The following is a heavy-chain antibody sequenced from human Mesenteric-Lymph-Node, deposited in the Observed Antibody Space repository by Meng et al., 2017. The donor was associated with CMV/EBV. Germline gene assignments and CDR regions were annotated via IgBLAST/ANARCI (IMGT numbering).Heavy chain of an antibody. CDR2: IHYSGDT. V-gene: IGHV4-31*03. Sequence: SETLSLTCNVSGGSITSSGYYWSWIRQHPGKGPEWIGHIHYSGDTYYKSSLKSRITISVDTSKNQFSLKLSSVTAADTAVYYCARHAGPLDIWGQGTMVTVSS. CDR1: GGSITSSGYY. J-gene: IGHJ3*02. CDR3: ARHAGPLDI.